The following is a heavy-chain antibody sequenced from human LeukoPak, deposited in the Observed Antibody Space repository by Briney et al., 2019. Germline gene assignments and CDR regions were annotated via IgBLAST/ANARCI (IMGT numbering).Heavy chain of an antibody. CDR1: GGSISSYY. D-gene: IGHD3-16*02. V-gene: IGHV4-59*08. Sequence: KTSETLSLTCTVSGGSISSYYWSWIRQPPGKGLEWIGYIYYSRSTNYNPSLKSRVTISVDTSKNQFSLKLSSVTAADTAVYYCARTNYDYVWGSYRYRYYFDYWGQGTLVTVSS. J-gene: IGHJ4*02. CDR3: ARTNYDYVWGSYRYRYYFDY. CDR2: IYYSRST.